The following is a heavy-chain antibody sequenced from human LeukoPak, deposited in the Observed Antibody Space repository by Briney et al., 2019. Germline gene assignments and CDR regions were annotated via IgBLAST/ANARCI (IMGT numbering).Heavy chain of an antibody. CDR3: ARGQGVTVIKVGKNWFDP. Sequence: PSETLSLTCAVSGDSVSGSFWWSWVRQPPHKGLEWIGEIHHSGSSNYNPSLESRVIISLDGSKNLLSLELSSVTAADTGVYYCARGQGVTVIKVGKNWFDPWSQGTQVIVSP. D-gene: IGHD3-22*01. J-gene: IGHJ5*02. CDR2: IHHSGSS. V-gene: IGHV4-4*02. CDR1: GDSVSGSFW.